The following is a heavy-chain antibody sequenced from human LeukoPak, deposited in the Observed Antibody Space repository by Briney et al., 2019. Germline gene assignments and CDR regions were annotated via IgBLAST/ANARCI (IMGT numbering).Heavy chain of an antibody. CDR3: ASTYYYDSSGYYYFFY. Sequence: ASVKVSCKASGYTFTGYYMHWVRQAPGQGLEWMGWINPNSGGTNYAQKFQGRVTMTEDTSTDTAYMELSSLRSEDTAVYYCASTYYYDSSGYYYFFYWGQGTLVTVSS. CDR1: GYTFTGYY. D-gene: IGHD3-22*01. J-gene: IGHJ4*02. V-gene: IGHV1-2*02. CDR2: INPNSGGT.